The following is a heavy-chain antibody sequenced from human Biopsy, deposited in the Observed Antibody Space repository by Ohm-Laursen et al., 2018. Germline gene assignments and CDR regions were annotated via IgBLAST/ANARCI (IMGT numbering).Heavy chain of an antibody. CDR1: GGSFTGHY. J-gene: IGHJ4*02. CDR3: ARGSNDSGGLYFPR. Sequence: SETLSLTCTVSGGSFTGHYWSWIRQPPGKGLEWIGHISCTGYTSYNASLKSRVTISGDTSRNHFSLRLSSLTAADTAVYYCARGSNDSGGLYFPRWGQGTLLTVSS. V-gene: IGHV4-59*11. CDR2: ISCTGYT. D-gene: IGHD4-23*01.